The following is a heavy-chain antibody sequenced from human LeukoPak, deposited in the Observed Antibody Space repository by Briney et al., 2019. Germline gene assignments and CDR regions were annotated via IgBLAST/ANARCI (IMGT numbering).Heavy chain of an antibody. D-gene: IGHD2-2*03. V-gene: IGHV4-59*08. J-gene: IGHJ5*02. CDR1: GGSISSYC. Sequence: SETLSLTCTVSGGSISSYCWSWLRQPPGKGLEWIGYIYYSGSTNYNPSLKSRVTISVDTSKNQFSLKLSSVTAADTAVYYCARFYVDIVVVPAASNWFDPWGQGTLVTVSS. CDR2: IYYSGST. CDR3: ARFYVDIVVVPAASNWFDP.